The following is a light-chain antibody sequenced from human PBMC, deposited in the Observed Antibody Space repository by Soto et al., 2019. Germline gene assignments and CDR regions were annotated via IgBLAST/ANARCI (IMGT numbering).Light chain of an antibody. Sequence: EIVLTQSPGTLSLSPGERATLSCRASQSVSSSYLAWYQQKPGQAPRLLIYDASNRATGIPARFSGSGSGTDFTLTISRLEPEDFVVYYCQQYGSSPLTFGGGTKVDIK. CDR3: QQYGSSPLT. V-gene: IGKV3-20*01. CDR2: DAS. J-gene: IGKJ4*01. CDR1: QSVSSSY.